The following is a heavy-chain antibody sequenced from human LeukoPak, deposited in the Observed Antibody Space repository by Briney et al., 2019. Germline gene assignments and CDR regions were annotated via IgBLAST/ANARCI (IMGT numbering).Heavy chain of an antibody. CDR2: INPNSGGT. Sequence: ASVKVSCKASGGTFSSYAISWVRQAPGQGLEWMGWINPNSGGTNYAQKFQGRVTMTRDTSISTAYMELSRLRSDDTAVYYCASLYDSSSEWGQGTLVTVSS. J-gene: IGHJ4*02. D-gene: IGHD3-22*01. CDR3: ASLYDSSSE. CDR1: GGTFSSYA. V-gene: IGHV1-2*02.